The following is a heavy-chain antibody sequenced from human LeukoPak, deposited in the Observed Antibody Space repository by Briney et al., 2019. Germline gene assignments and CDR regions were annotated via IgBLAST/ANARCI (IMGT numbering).Heavy chain of an antibody. Sequence: AAMNVSCKCSGYTFTSYGIGGVRQAPAQGVAWMGCISAYNGNTNYAQKLQGRVTMTTDTSTSTAYMQLRSLRSDDTAEYYCARATGLAGRRLVKWSTPFDYWGQGTLVTVSS. D-gene: IGHD3-9*01. V-gene: IGHV1-18*04. CDR1: GYTFTSYG. J-gene: IGHJ4*02. CDR3: ARATGLAGRRLVKWSTPFDY. CDR2: ISAYNGNT.